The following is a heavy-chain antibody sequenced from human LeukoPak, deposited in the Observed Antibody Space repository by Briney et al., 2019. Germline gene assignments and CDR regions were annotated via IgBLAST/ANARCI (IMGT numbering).Heavy chain of an antibody. Sequence: ASVKVSCKASGYTFTSYGISWVRQAPGQGLEWMGWISAYNGNTNYAQKLQDRVTMTTDTSTSTAYMELRSLRSDDTAVYYCARTDTVTRRQYNDYWGQGTLVTVSS. D-gene: IGHD4-11*01. CDR1: GYTFTSYG. CDR2: ISAYNGNT. V-gene: IGHV1-18*01. CDR3: ARTDTVTRRQYNDY. J-gene: IGHJ4*02.